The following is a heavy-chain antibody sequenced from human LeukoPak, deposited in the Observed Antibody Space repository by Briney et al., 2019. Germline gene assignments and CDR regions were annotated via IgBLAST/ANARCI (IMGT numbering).Heavy chain of an antibody. Sequence: SETLSLTCTVSGGSISSGYYWGWIRQPPGKGLEWIGSIYHSGSTYYNPSLKSRVTISVDTSKNQFSLKLSSVTAADTAVYYCARDSGSYYDPYWYFDLWGRGTLVTVSS. J-gene: IGHJ2*01. CDR2: IYHSGST. V-gene: IGHV4-38-2*02. D-gene: IGHD1-26*01. CDR1: GGSISSGYY. CDR3: ARDSGSYYDPYWYFDL.